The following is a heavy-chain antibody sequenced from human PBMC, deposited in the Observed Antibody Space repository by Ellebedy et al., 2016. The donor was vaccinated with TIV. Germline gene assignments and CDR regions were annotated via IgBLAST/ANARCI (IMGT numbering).Heavy chain of an antibody. D-gene: IGHD3-3*01. CDR3: ARDGRTGFWSGYLYY. CDR1: GFTVSRNY. J-gene: IGHJ4*02. Sequence: GESLKISXAASGFTVSRNYMSWVRQAPGKGLEWVSVIYSGGSTYYADSVKGRFTISRDNSKNTLYLQMNSLRAEDTAVYYCARDGRTGFWSGYLYYWGQGTLVTVSS. CDR2: IYSGGST. V-gene: IGHV3-53*01.